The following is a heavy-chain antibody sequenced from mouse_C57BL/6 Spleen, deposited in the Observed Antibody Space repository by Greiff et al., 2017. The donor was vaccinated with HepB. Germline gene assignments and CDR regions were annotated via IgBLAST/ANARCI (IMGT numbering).Heavy chain of an antibody. J-gene: IGHJ1*03. CDR2: INPYNGGT. D-gene: IGHD1-1*01. CDR3: ARPYYGSSWYFDV. Sequence: VQLQQSGPVLVKPGASVKMSCKASGYTFTDYYMNWVKQSHGKSLEWIGVINPYNGGTSYNQKFKGKATLTVDKSSSTAYMELNSLTSEDSAVYYCARPYYGSSWYFDVWGTGTTVTVSS. V-gene: IGHV1-19*01. CDR1: GYTFTDYY.